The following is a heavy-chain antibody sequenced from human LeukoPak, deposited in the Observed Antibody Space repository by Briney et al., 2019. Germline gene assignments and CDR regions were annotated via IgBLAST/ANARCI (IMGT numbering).Heavy chain of an antibody. V-gene: IGHV1-24*01. D-gene: IGHD6-13*01. J-gene: IGHJ4*02. CDR2: FDPEDGET. CDR1: GYTLTELS. Sequence: ASVTLSCKVSGYTLTELSMHWVRQAPGKGLEWMGGFDPEDGETIYAQKFQGRVTMTEDTSTDTAYMELSSLRSEDTAVYYCATDLSLSSWDFVYWGQGTLVTVSS. CDR3: ATDLSLSSWDFVY.